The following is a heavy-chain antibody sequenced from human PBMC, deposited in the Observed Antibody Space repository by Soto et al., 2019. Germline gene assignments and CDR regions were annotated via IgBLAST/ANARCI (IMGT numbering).Heavy chain of an antibody. Sequence: SVKVSCKASGGTFSSYAISWVRQAPGQGLEWMGGIIPIFGTANYAQKFQGRVTITADESTSTAYMELSSLRSEDTAVYYCARGGYCSSTSCYLPYWYFDLWGRGTLVTVSS. D-gene: IGHD2-2*01. J-gene: IGHJ2*01. V-gene: IGHV1-69*13. CDR3: ARGGYCSSTSCYLPYWYFDL. CDR1: GGTFSSYA. CDR2: IIPIFGTA.